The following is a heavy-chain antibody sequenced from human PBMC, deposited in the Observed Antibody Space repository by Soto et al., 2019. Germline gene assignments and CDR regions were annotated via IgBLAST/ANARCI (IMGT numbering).Heavy chain of an antibody. J-gene: IGHJ4*02. D-gene: IGHD3-22*01. Sequence: QVQLVQSGGEVKKPGSSVKVSCKASGDTFSNYAISWVRQSPGQGLEWMGGIIPLFDITNYVQRFQGRVTITADASTSTAYMEMSSLRSEDTAVYYCAKWEYYYNSNGNPTQSYFDSWGQGTLVIVSS. V-gene: IGHV1-69*01. CDR1: GDTFSNYA. CDR3: AKWEYYYNSNGNPTQSYFDS. CDR2: IIPLFDIT.